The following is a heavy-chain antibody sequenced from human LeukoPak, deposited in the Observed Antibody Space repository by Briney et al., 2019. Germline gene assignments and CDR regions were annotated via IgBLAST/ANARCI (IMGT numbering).Heavy chain of an antibody. CDR2: ISSSGSTI. D-gene: IGHD3-22*01. CDR1: GFTFSSYE. CDR3: ARVLHKRNYGSSDYYGS. V-gene: IGHV3-48*03. Sequence: PGGSLRLSCAASGFTFSSYEMNWVRQAPGKGLEWVSYISSSGSTIYYADSVKGRFTISRDNAKNSLYLQLNSLRAEDTAVYYCARVLHKRNYGSSDYYGSWGQGTLVTVSS. J-gene: IGHJ5*02.